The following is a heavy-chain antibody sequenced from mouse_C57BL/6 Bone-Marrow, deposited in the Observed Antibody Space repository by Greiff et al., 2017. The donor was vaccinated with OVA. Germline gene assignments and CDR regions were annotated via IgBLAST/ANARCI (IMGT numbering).Heavy chain of an antibody. CDR3: ARWGDGYYGWYFDV. D-gene: IGHD2-3*01. J-gene: IGHJ1*03. V-gene: IGHV1-81*01. CDR1: GYTFTSYG. CDR2: IYPRSGNT. Sequence: VQLQQSGAELARPGASVKLSCKASGYTFTSYGISWVKQRTGQGLEWIGEIYPRSGNTYYNEKFKGKATLTADKYSSTAYMELRSLTSEDSAVYFCARWGDGYYGWYFDVWGTGTTVTVSS.